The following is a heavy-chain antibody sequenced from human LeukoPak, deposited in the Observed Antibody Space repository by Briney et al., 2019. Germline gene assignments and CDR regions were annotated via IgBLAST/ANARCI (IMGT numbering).Heavy chain of an antibody. D-gene: IGHD5-12*01. CDR1: GFTFSSYA. V-gene: IGHV3-23*01. J-gene: IGHJ3*02. CDR3: ARDFSGSGAFDI. CDR2: ISGSGGST. Sequence: GGSLRLSCAASGFTFSSYAMSWVRQAPGKGLEWVSAISGSGGSTYYADSVKGRFTISRDNSENTLYLQMNSLRAEDTAVYYCARDFSGSGAFDIWGQGTMVTVSS.